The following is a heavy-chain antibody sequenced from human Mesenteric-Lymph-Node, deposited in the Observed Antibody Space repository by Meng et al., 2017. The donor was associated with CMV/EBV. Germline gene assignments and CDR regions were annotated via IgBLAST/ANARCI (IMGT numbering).Heavy chain of an antibody. J-gene: IGHJ4*02. Sequence: GGSLRLSCAASGFTFSSYDLHWVRQATGKGLEWVSGIDTAGDTYYPGSVKGRFTISRDNARNSLYLQMNGLRAEDTAVYYCARDGDYHRVNDCWGQGTLVTVSS. CDR2: IDTAGDT. D-gene: IGHD4-11*01. V-gene: IGHV3-13*01. CDR3: ARDGDYHRVNDC. CDR1: GFTFSSYD.